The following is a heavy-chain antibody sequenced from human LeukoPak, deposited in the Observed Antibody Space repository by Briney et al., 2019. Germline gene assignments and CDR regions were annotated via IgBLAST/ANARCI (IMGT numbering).Heavy chain of an antibody. Sequence: ASVKVSCKASGYTFTGYYMHWVRQAPGQGLEWMGWINPNSGGTNYAQKFQGRVTMTRDTSISTAYMELSSLRFDDTAVYYCARDNSMGDTVWWFDPWGQGTLVTVSS. CDR2: INPNSGGT. CDR1: GYTFTGYY. CDR3: ARDNSMGDTVWWFDP. V-gene: IGHV1-2*02. J-gene: IGHJ5*02. D-gene: IGHD1-26*01.